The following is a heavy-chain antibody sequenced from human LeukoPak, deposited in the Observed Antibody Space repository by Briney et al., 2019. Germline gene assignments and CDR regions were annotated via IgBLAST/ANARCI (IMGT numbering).Heavy chain of an antibody. V-gene: IGHV3-30-3*01. J-gene: IGHJ4*02. CDR3: ARGGYTVTTPLDY. D-gene: IGHD4-17*01. Sequence: GGSLRLSCAASGFTFSSHAMHWVRQAPGKGLEWVAVISYDGSNKYYAASVKGRFTISRDNSKNTLYLQMNSLRAEDTAVYYCARGGYTVTTPLDYWGQGTLVTVSS. CDR2: ISYDGSNK. CDR1: GFTFSSHA.